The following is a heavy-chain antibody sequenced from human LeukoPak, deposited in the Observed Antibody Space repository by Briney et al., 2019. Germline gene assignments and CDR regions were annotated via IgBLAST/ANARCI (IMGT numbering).Heavy chain of an antibody. CDR3: ARVVPAANPYYYYGMDV. J-gene: IGHJ6*02. CDR2: IDPSDSYT. V-gene: IGHV5-10-1*01. D-gene: IGHD2-2*01. CDR1: GYSFTSYW. Sequence: GESLRISRKGSGYSFTSYWISWVRQMPGKGLEWMGRIDPSDSYTNYSPSFQGHVTISADKSISTAYLQWSSLKASDTAMYYCARVVPAANPYYYYGMDVWGQGTTVTVSS.